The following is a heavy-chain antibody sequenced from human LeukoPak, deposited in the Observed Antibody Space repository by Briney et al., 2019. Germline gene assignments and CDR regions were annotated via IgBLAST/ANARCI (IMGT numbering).Heavy chain of an antibody. V-gene: IGHV3-48*03. J-gene: IGHJ4*02. D-gene: IGHD3-16*02. CDR3: AGGTYDYVWGSYRQLD. CDR2: ISSSGTLI. CDR1: GFTFINCE. Sequence: PGGSLRLSCAASGFTFINCELNWVRQAPGKGLEWVSYISSSGTLIHYADSVKGRFTISRDNAKNSLYLQMNSLRAEDTAVYYCAGGTYDYVWGSYRQLDWDQRTLVTVSS.